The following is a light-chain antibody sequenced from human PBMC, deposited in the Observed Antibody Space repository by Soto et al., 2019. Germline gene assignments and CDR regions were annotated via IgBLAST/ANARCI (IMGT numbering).Light chain of an antibody. CDR3: SSYTSSSTLAYV. CDR1: SSDVGGYNY. CDR2: DVS. Sequence: QSVLTQPASVSGSPGQSITISCTGTSSDVGGYNYVSWYQQHPGKAPKLMIYDVSNRPSGVSNRFSGSKSGNTASLTISGLQAEAEADYYCSSYTSSSTLAYVFGTGTKLTVL. J-gene: IGLJ1*01. V-gene: IGLV2-14*01.